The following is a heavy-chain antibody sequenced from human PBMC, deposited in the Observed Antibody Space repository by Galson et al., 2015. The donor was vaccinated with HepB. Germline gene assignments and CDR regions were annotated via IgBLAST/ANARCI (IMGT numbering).Heavy chain of an antibody. CDR3: TRDAPGYYDFWSGYYGYYYYGMDV. Sequence: SLRLSCAASGFTFGDYAMSWVRQAPGKGLEWVGFIRSKAYGGTTEYAASVKGRFTISRDDSKSIAYLQMNSLKTEDTAVYYCTRDAPGYYDFWSGYYGYYYYGMDVWGQGTTVTVSS. D-gene: IGHD3-3*01. J-gene: IGHJ6*02. CDR1: GFTFGDYA. V-gene: IGHV3-49*04. CDR2: IRSKAYGGTT.